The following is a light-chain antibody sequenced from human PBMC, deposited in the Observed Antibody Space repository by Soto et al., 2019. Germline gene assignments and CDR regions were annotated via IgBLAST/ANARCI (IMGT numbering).Light chain of an antibody. J-gene: IGKJ3*01. CDR1: QGIGNY. CDR2: AAS. V-gene: IGKV1-27*01. Sequence: DIQMTQSPSSLSASVGDRVTITCRASQGIGNYLAWYQQKPGKVPKLLIFAASILERGVPSRFSGSGVGTEFTLSISSLQTEDFATYYCQQYHGSPYTFGPGTKVDLK. CDR3: QQYHGSPYT.